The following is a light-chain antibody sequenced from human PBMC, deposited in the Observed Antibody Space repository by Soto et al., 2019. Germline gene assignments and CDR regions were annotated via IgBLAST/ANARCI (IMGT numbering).Light chain of an antibody. Sequence: QSVLTQPRSVSGSPGQSVTISCTGTSSDVGGYNYVSWYQQHPGKAPKLMIYDVSKRPSGVPDRFSGSKSGNTASLTISGLQAEDEADYYCCSYAGIHIWVFGGGTKVTVL. J-gene: IGLJ3*02. CDR2: DVS. CDR1: SSDVGGYNY. CDR3: CSYAGIHIWV. V-gene: IGLV2-11*01.